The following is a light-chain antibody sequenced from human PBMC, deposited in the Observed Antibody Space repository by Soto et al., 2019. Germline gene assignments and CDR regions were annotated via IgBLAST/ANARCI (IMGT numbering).Light chain of an antibody. Sequence: EIVLTQSPATLSLSPGERATLSCRASQSVSSYLAWYQQKQGQAPRLLIYDASNRATGIPARFSGSGSGTDFTRTISILEPEDFAVYYCQQRSNWPPLTFGGGTKVEIK. CDR2: DAS. CDR3: QQRSNWPPLT. J-gene: IGKJ4*01. CDR1: QSVSSY. V-gene: IGKV3-11*01.